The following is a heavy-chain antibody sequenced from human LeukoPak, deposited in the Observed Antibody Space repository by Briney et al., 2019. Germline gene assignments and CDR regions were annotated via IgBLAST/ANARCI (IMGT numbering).Heavy chain of an antibody. Sequence: GGSLRLSCAASEVTFRNYAVHWVRQVPGKGLQWVAVISYDGNTIHYADSVKGRFIISRDTSKNTLYLQMNSLRAEDTAVYYCARSGGLQKFDYWGQGTLVTVS. CDR2: ISYDGNTI. CDR3: ARSGGLQKFDY. J-gene: IGHJ4*02. D-gene: IGHD4-11*01. CDR1: EVTFRNYA. V-gene: IGHV3-30-3*01.